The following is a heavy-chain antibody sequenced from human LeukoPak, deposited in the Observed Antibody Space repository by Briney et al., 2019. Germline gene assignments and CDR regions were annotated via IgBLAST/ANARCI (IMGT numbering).Heavy chain of an antibody. D-gene: IGHD5-18*01. J-gene: IGHJ4*02. Sequence: PSETLSLTCTVSGGSITGYXXXXXXQPPGKGLEWIGYISYSGSTNCXPSLKSRVTISXXTSKNQFSLRLRSVTAADTAVYYCARHGGGYSYDSWGQGTLVTVSS. V-gene: IGHV4-59*08. CDR2: ISYSGST. CDR3: ARHGGGYSYDS. CDR1: GGSITGYX.